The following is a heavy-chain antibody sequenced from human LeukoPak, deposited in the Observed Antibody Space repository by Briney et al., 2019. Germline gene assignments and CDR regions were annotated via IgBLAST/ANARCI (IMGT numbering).Heavy chain of an antibody. Sequence: ASVKVSCKASGYTFTGYYMHWVRQAPGQGLEWTGWINPNSGGTNYAQKFQGRVTMTRDTSISTAYMELSRLRSDDTAVYYCARDLDYYDSSGYANWGQGTLVTVSS. CDR1: GYTFTGYY. CDR3: ARDLDYYDSSGYAN. J-gene: IGHJ4*02. CDR2: INPNSGGT. V-gene: IGHV1-2*02. D-gene: IGHD3-22*01.